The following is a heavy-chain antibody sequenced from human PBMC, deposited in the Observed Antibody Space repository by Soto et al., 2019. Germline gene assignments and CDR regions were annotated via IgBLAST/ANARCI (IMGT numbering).Heavy chain of an antibody. V-gene: IGHV4-31*03. D-gene: IGHD1-1*01. CDR3: ARELPQRQGRNMDV. CDR1: GGSMTSGDQY. CDR2: INHRGSL. J-gene: IGHJ6*02. Sequence: QVQLQESGPGLVKPSQTLSLTCTVTGGSMTSGDQYWTWIRHRPGEGLGRLGYINHRGSLYNNPSLKIRVSMSVDTSKNQFSLNLSSVTAADTAVYYCARELPQRQGRNMDVWGQGTTVTVSS.